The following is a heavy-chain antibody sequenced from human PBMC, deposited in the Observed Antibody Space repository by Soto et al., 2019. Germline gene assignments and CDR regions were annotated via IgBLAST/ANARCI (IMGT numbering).Heavy chain of an antibody. CDR2: IYSGGST. V-gene: IGHV3-66*01. CDR3: ARDWDYYDFSGAAFDI. CDR1: GFTVSSNY. Sequence: PGGSLRLSCAASGFTVSSNYMSWVRQAPGKGLEWVSVIYSGGSTYYADSVKGRFTISRDNSKNTLYLQMNSLRAEDTAVYYCARDWDYYDFSGAAFDIWGQGTMVTVSS. J-gene: IGHJ3*02. D-gene: IGHD3-3*01.